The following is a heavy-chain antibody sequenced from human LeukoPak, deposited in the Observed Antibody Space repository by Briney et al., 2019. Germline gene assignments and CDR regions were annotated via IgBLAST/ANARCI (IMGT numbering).Heavy chain of an antibody. CDR1: GLSVSHNY. CDR3: ARESNRRLHYYGIDV. Sequence: GGSLRLSCAASGLSVSHNYMTWVRQAPGKGLQWVSMIRSDTGTDYADSVKGRFTISRDSSNNTLFLQMNSLRAEDTAVYYCARESNRRLHYYGIDVWGLGTTVTVSS. J-gene: IGHJ6*02. V-gene: IGHV3-66*01. CDR2: IRSDTGT. D-gene: IGHD2-15*01.